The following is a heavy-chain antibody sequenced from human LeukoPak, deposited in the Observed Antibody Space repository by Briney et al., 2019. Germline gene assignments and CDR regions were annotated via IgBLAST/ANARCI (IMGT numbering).Heavy chain of an antibody. D-gene: IGHD4-17*01. J-gene: IGHJ6*03. V-gene: IGHV1-69*06. CDR3: ARVSTTVWVNYYYYMDV. CDR1: GGTFSSYA. Sequence: SVKVSCKASGGTFSSYAISWVRQAPGQGLEWMGGIIPIFGTANYAQKFRGRVTITADKSTRTAYMELSSLRSEDTAVYYCARVSTTVWVNYYYYMDVWGKGTTVTISS. CDR2: IIPIFGTA.